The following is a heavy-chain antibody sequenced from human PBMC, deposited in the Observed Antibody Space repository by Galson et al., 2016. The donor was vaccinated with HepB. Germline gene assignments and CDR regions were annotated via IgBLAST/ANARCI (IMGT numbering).Heavy chain of an antibody. D-gene: IGHD5-24*01. V-gene: IGHV3-23*01. CDR2: ISGSGNKT. Sequence: SLRLSCAASGFTFSTYVMLWVRQAPGKGLEWVSGISGSGNKTYYADSVRGRFTISRDNSKNTLYLQINRLRTEDTAVYYCARDRGMATILDAFDILGQGTMVTVSS. CDR3: ARDRGMATILDAFDI. CDR1: GFTFSTYV. J-gene: IGHJ3*02.